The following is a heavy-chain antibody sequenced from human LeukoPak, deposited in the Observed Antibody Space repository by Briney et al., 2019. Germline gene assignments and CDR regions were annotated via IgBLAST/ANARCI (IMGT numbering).Heavy chain of an antibody. J-gene: IGHJ3*02. CDR1: GYTFTSYG. D-gene: IGHD3-10*01. CDR2: ISAYNGNT. V-gene: IGHV1-18*01. Sequence: ASVKVSCKASGYTFTSYGISWVRQAPGQGLEWMGWISAYNGNTNYAQKLQGRVTMTTDTSTSTAYMELRSLRSDDTAVYYCARVEDYYGSGSPPGNIWGQGTMVTVSS. CDR3: ARVEDYYGSGSPPGNI.